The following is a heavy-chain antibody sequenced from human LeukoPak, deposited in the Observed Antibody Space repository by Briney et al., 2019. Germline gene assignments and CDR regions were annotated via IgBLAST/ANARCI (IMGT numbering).Heavy chain of an antibody. V-gene: IGHV3-30*18. CDR1: GFTFSSYG. Sequence: GGSLRLSCAASGFTFSSYGMHWVRQAPGKGLEWVAVISYDGSNKYYADFVRGRFTISRDNSKNTLYLQMNSLRAEDTAVYYCAKGEFGVVTANFDYWGQGTLVTVSS. J-gene: IGHJ4*02. D-gene: IGHD2-21*02. CDR2: ISYDGSNK. CDR3: AKGEFGVVTANFDY.